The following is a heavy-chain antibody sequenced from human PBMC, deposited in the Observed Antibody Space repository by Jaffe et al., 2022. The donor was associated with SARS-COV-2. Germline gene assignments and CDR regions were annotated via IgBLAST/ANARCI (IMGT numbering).Heavy chain of an antibody. CDR3: VHQFFFGGSKSNWFDS. Sequence: QITLKESGPPLVRPTQSLTLTCTYSGFSLATYGVAVGWIRQPPGKALEWLALIYWDDDRRYSPSLSDRLTITKDTSRDQVVLTVTNMAPADTATYFCVHQFFFGGSKSNWFDSWGQGALVTVSS. CDR2: IYWDDDR. J-gene: IGHJ5*01. CDR1: GFSLATYGVA. D-gene: IGHD3-10*01. V-gene: IGHV2-5*02.